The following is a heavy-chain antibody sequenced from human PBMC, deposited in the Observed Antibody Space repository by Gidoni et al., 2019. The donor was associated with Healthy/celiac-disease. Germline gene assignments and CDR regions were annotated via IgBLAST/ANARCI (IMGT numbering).Heavy chain of an antibody. D-gene: IGHD1-26*01. CDR2: INHSGST. Sequence: QVQLQQWGAGLLKPSETLSLTCAVYGGSFSGYYWSWIRQPPGKGLEWIGEINHSGSTNYNPSLKSRVTISVDTSKNQFSLKLSSVTAADTAVYYCARGGDGGSYFDYWGQGTLVTVSS. J-gene: IGHJ4*02. CDR1: GGSFSGYY. V-gene: IGHV4-34*01. CDR3: ARGGDGGSYFDY.